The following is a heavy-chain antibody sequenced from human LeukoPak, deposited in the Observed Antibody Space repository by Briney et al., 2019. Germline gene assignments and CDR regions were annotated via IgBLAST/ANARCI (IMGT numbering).Heavy chain of an antibody. CDR3: ARGASGDMGGYGMDV. V-gene: IGHV3-48*04. CDR1: GFTFRTYI. D-gene: IGHD2-15*01. CDR2: ISSDSTII. J-gene: IGHJ6*02. Sequence: GGSLRLSCAASGFTFRTYIINWVRQAPGKGLEWVSYISSDSTIIYYADSVKGRFTISRDNAENSLYLQMNSLRTDDTAVYYCARGASGDMGGYGMDVWGQGTTVTVSS.